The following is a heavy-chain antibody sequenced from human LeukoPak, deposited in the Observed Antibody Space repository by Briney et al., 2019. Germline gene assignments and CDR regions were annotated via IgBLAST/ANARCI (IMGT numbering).Heavy chain of an antibody. J-gene: IGHJ4*02. Sequence: SETLSLTCSVSGGSINSHYWSWIRQSPGKGLEWIGYAFSGGSTNYNPSLKSRVTMSLDTSRDQFSLRLSSVTAADTAIYYCATRPADSTWFGVFDFWSQGTLVTVSS. V-gene: IGHV4-59*11. CDR1: GGSINSHY. CDR2: AFSGGST. CDR3: ATRPADSTWFGVFDF. D-gene: IGHD3-10*01.